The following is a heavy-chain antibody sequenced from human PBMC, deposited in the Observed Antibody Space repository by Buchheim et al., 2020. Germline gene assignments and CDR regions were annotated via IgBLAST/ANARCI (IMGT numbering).Heavy chain of an antibody. Sequence: QVQLVESGGGVVQPGRSLRLSCAASGFTFSSYGMHWVRQAPGKGLEWVAVIWDDGSNKYYADSVKGRFTISRDNSKNTLYLQMNSLKAEDTAVYYCARSRYGSGSYSDYWGQGTL. CDR1: GFTFSSYG. J-gene: IGHJ4*02. V-gene: IGHV3-33*01. D-gene: IGHD3-10*01. CDR2: IWDDGSNK. CDR3: ARSRYGSGSYSDY.